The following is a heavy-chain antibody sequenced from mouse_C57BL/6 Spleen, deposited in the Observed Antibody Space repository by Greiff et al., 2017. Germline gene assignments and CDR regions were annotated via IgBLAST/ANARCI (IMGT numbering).Heavy chain of an antibody. Sequence: EVQVVESGGDLVKPGGSLKLSCAASGFTFSSYGMSWVRQTPDKRLEWVATISSGGSYTYYPDSVKGRFTISRDNAKNTLYLQMSSLKSEDTAMYYCARLSLGYFDYWGQGTTLTVSS. V-gene: IGHV5-6*01. CDR2: ISSGGSYT. CDR3: ARLSLGYFDY. J-gene: IGHJ2*01. CDR1: GFTFSSYG.